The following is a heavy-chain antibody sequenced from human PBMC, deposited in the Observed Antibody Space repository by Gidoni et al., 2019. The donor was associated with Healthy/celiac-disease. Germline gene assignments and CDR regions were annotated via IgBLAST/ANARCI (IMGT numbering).Heavy chain of an antibody. Sequence: EVQLLESGGGLVQPGGSLRLSCAASAFTFSSYAMSWVRQAPGKGLEWVLAISGSGGSTYYTSYVKDRFTNSGNKSKKTLYIQINSLRAEETAVYYCAKERKNVLVEYAIAGWYVDLWGRGTLVTVSS. CDR2: ISGSGGST. D-gene: IGHD2-8*02. V-gene: IGHV3-23*01. CDR1: AFTFSSYA. CDR3: AKERKNVLVEYAIAGWYVDL. J-gene: IGHJ2*01.